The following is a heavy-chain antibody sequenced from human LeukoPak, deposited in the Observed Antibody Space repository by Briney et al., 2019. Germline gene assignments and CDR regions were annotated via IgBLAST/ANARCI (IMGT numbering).Heavy chain of an antibody. D-gene: IGHD2-15*01. CDR1: GFTFSSYW. CDR2: INSDGSST. V-gene: IGHV3-74*01. J-gene: IGHJ4*02. CDR3: IRTTSGGSKIDY. Sequence: GGSLRLSCAASGFTFSSYWMHWVRQAPGKGLVWVSRINSDGSSTTYADSVKGRFTISRDNAKNTLYLQMNSLIAEDTAVYYRIRTTSGGSKIDYWGQGTLVIVSS.